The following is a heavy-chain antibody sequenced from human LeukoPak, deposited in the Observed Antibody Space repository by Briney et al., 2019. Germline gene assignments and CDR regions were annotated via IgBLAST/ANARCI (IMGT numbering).Heavy chain of an antibody. V-gene: IGHV5-51*01. Sequence: GESLKISCKASGYSFTTYWIGWVRQMPGKGLEWMGIIYPGDSDARYNPSFQGQVTISVDTSITTAHLQWSSLKASDTAIYYCAISLGLPDTYWDFWGQGTLVTVTS. CDR1: GYSFTTYW. J-gene: IGHJ4*02. CDR2: IYPGDSDA. D-gene: IGHD2-8*02. CDR3: AISLGLPDTYWDF.